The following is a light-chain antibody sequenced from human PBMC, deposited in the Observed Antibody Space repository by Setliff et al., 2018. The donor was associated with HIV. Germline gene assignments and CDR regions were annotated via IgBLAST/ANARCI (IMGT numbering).Light chain of an antibody. Sequence: ALTQPPSVSGSPGQSVTISCSGTSSDIGSYNRVSWYRQPPGTAPQLLIYEVSSRPSEVPDRFSGSKSGNTASLTISGLQAEDEADYYCSAYTTRNTYVFGIGTKVTVL. CDR3: SAYTTRNTYV. V-gene: IGLV2-18*02. CDR2: EVS. CDR1: SSDIGSYNR. J-gene: IGLJ1*01.